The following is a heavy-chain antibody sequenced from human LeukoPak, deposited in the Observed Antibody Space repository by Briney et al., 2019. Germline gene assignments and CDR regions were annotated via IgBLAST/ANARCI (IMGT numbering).Heavy chain of an antibody. CDR3: AKERGNYYDSSGYYYYFDY. CDR2: ISGSGGST. Sequence: GGSLRLSCAASGFTFSSYAMSWVRQAPGKGLEWVSAISGSGGSTYYADSVKGRFTISRDNSKNTLYLQMNSLRAEDTAVYYCAKERGNYYDSSGYYYYFDYWGQGTLVTVSS. J-gene: IGHJ4*02. CDR1: GFTFSSYA. D-gene: IGHD3-22*01. V-gene: IGHV3-23*01.